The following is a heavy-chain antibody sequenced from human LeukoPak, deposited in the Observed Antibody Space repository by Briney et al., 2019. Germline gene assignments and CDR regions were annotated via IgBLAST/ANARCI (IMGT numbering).Heavy chain of an antibody. J-gene: IGHJ6*03. V-gene: IGHV3-30*02. CDR1: GFTFSSYG. Sequence: GGSLRLSCAASGFTFSSYGMHWVRQAPGKGLEWVAFIRYDGSNKYYADSVKGRFTISRDNSKNTLYLQMNSLRAEDTAVYYCARDQPGGIEYYYYYMDVWGKGTTVTVSS. CDR3: ARDQPGGIEYYYYYMDV. CDR2: IRYDGSNK. D-gene: IGHD2-21*01.